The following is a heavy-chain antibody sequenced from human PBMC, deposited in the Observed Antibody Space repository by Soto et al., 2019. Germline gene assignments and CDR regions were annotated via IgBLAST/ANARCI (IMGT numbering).Heavy chain of an antibody. J-gene: IGHJ6*02. V-gene: IGHV4-39*01. CDR2: IYYSGST. CDR3: ARAYCTNGVCTETDYYYYGMDG. CDR1: GGSISSSSYY. Sequence: SEPLSLTCTVSGGSISSSSYYWGWIRQPPGKGLEWIGSIYYSGSTYYNTSLKSRVTISVDTSKNQFSLKLSSVTAADTAVYYCARAYCTNGVCTETDYYYYGMDGWGQGTTVT. D-gene: IGHD2-8*01.